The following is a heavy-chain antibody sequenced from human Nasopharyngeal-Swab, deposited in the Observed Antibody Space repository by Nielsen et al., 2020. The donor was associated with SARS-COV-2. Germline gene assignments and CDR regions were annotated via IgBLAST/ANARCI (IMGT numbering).Heavy chain of an antibody. J-gene: IGHJ4*02. CDR2: ISWNSGSI. V-gene: IGHV3-9*01. Sequence: WIRQPPGKGLEWVSGISWNSGSIGYADSVKGRFTISRDNAKNSLYLQMNSLRAEDTALYYCAKDMGPRGRPYWGQGTLVTVSS. D-gene: IGHD6-6*01. CDR3: AKDMGPRGRPY.